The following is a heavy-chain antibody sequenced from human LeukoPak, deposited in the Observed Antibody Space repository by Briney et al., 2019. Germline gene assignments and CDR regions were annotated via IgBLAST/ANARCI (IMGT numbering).Heavy chain of an antibody. CDR2: ISYDGSNK. J-gene: IGHJ4*02. CDR1: GFTFSSYG. D-gene: IGHD3-22*01. Sequence: PGGSLRLSCAASGFTFSSYGMHWVRQAPGKGLEWVAVISYDGSNKYYADSVKGRLTISRDNSKNTLYLQMNSLRAEDTAVYYCARGGPFTANPYYDSSGYSDYWGQGTLVTVSS. V-gene: IGHV3-30*03. CDR3: ARGGPFTANPYYDSSGYSDY.